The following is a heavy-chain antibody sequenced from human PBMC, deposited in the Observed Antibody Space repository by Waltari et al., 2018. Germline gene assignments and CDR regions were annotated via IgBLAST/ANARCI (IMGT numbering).Heavy chain of an antibody. V-gene: IGHV1-2*06. D-gene: IGHD4-17*01. CDR1: GYTFTGHY. Sequence: QVQLVQSGAEVKKPGASVKVSCQASGYTFTGHYLPWVRQAPGQGLEWMGRINPNSGGTNYAQKFQGRVTMTRDTSISTAYMELSRLRSDDTAVYYCARDGSRYGDYVPLDYWGQGTLVTVSS. CDR2: INPNSGGT. CDR3: ARDGSRYGDYVPLDY. J-gene: IGHJ4*02.